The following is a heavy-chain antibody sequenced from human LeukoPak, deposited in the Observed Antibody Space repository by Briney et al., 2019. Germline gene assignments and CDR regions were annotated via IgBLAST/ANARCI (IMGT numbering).Heavy chain of an antibody. CDR1: GGSISSYY. CDR2: IYYSGST. V-gene: IGHV4-59*01. D-gene: IGHD3-22*01. J-gene: IGHJ4*02. Sequence: SETLSLTCTVSGGSISSYYWSWIRQPPGKGLEWIGYIYYSGSTNYNPSLKSRVTISVDTSKNQFSLKLSSVTAADTAVYYCVRGGQYYYDSSGYPDYWGQGTLVTVSS. CDR3: VRGGQYYYDSSGYPDY.